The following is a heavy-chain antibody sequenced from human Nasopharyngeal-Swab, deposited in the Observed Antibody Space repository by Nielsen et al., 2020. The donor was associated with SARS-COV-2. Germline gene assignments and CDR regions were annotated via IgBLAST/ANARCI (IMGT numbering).Heavy chain of an antibody. V-gene: IGHV3-9*01. J-gene: IGHJ4*02. Sequence: GGSLRLSCAASGFTFDDYAMHWVRQAPGQGLEWVSGINWNSGSIGYADSVKGRFTISRDNAKNSLYLQMNSLRPEDTALYYCAKDPARIVGAPTAAFDFWGQGTLVTVSS. D-gene: IGHD1-26*01. CDR1: GFTFDDYA. CDR2: INWNSGSI. CDR3: AKDPARIVGAPTAAFDF.